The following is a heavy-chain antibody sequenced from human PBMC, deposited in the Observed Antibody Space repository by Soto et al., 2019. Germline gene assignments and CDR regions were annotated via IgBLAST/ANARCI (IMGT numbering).Heavy chain of an antibody. J-gene: IGHJ4*02. CDR3: ARASYYYDSSGYSDY. D-gene: IGHD3-22*01. CDR1: GFTFSSYS. V-gene: IGHV3-21*01. Sequence: VQLVESGGGLVKPGGSLRLSCAASGFTFSSYSMNWVRQAPGKGLEWVSSISSSSSYIYYADSVKGRFTISRDNAKNSLYLQMNSLRAEDTAVYYCARASYYYDSSGYSDYWGQGTLVTVSS. CDR2: ISSSSSYI.